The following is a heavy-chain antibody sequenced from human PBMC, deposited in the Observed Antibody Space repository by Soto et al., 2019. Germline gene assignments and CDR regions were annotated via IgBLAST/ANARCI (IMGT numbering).Heavy chain of an antibody. CDR1: GFTFSSYA. J-gene: IGHJ3*02. Sequence: GGSLRLSCAASGFTFSSYAMHWVRQAPGKGLEWVAVISYDGSNKYYAGSVKGRFTISRDNSKNTLYLQMNSLRAEDTAVYYCVVGKVRGVTDAFDIWAQGTMVTLSS. CDR2: ISYDGSNK. CDR3: VVGKVRGVTDAFDI. D-gene: IGHD3-10*01. V-gene: IGHV3-30-3*01.